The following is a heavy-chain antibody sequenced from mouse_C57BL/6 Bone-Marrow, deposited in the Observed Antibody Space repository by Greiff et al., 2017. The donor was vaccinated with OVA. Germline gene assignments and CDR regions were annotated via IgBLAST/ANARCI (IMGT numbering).Heavy chain of an antibody. D-gene: IGHD2-5*01. CDR1: GYTFTDYY. CDR2: INPYNGGT. J-gene: IGHJ2*01. Sequence: VQLKQSGPVLVKPGASVKMSCKASGYTFTDYYMNWVKQSHGKSLEWIGVINPYNGGTSYNQKFKGTATLTVDKSSSTAYMELNSLTSEASAVYYGARLGDSNYYFDYWGQGTTLTVSS. CDR3: ARLGDSNYYFDY. V-gene: IGHV1-19*01.